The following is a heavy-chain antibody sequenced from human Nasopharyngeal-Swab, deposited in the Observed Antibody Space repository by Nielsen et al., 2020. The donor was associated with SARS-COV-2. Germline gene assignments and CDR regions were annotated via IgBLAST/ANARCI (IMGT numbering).Heavy chain of an antibody. J-gene: IGHJ6*02. CDR3: ARGGSYFTSGMDV. D-gene: IGHD1-26*01. Sequence: SETLSLTCTVSGGSISSGSYYWSWIRQLAGKGLEWIGRIYTSGSTNYNPSLKSRVTMSVDTSKNQFSLKLSSVTAADTAVYYCARGGSYFTSGMDVWGQGTTVTVSS. CDR1: GGSISSGSYY. V-gene: IGHV4-61*02. CDR2: IYTSGST.